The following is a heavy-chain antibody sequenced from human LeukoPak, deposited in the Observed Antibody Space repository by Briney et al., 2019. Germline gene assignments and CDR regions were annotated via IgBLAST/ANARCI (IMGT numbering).Heavy chain of an antibody. CDR1: GFTFSTFG. J-gene: IGHJ6*02. D-gene: IGHD5-24*01. CDR3: SRSTWRYTMDV. V-gene: IGHV3-33*08. Sequence: GGSLRLSCAASGFTFSTFGMHWVRQAPGKGLEWVAVIWYGGSNKYYADSVKGRFTISRDNSKNTLYLQMNSLRAEDTAVYFCSRSTWRYTMDVWGQGTTVTVSS. CDR2: IWYGGSNK.